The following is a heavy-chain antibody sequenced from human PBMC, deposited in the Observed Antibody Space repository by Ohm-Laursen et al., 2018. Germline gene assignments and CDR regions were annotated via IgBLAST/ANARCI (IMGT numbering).Heavy chain of an antibody. CDR1: GYTLTELS. CDR2: MNPKSGDT. J-gene: IGHJ3*02. CDR3: ARGRLSGTRRALDI. V-gene: IGHV1-8*01. D-gene: IGHD1-7*01. Sequence: SVKVSCKVSGYTLTELSMHWVRQASGQGLEWMGWMNPKSGDTGYAHKFQGRVTMARNASISTANMEMSSLRSEDTAVYYCARGRLSGTRRALDIWGQGTMVTVSS.